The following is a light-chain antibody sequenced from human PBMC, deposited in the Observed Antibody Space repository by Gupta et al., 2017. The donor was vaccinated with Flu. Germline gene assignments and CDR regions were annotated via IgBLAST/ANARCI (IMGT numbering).Light chain of an antibody. J-gene: IGLJ3*02. Sequence: QSALTQPPSVSGSPGPSITISCTGTSSDIGSYNYVSWYQHHPGKGPKLILYEVNHRPSGVSDRFSGSKSAATASLTSSGLQAEDEAHYYCSSYTTTSPLVFGGGTKVTVL. CDR1: SSDIGSYNY. CDR3: SSYTTTSPLV. V-gene: IGLV2-14*01. CDR2: EVN.